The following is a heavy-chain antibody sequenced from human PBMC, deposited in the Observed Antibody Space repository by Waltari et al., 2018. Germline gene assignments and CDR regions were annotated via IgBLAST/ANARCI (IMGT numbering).Heavy chain of an antibody. CDR3: ARGDRVVEARGDAFDI. V-gene: IGHV1-69*01. J-gene: IGHJ3*02. D-gene: IGHD3-22*01. CDR1: GGTFSSSA. CDR2: IIPIFGTA. Sequence: QVQLVQSGAEVKKPGSSVKVSCKASGGTFSSSAISWVRQAPGQGLEWMGGIIPIFGTANYAQKFQGRVTITADESTSTAYMELSSLRSEDTAVYYCARGDRVVEARGDAFDIWGQGTMVTVSS.